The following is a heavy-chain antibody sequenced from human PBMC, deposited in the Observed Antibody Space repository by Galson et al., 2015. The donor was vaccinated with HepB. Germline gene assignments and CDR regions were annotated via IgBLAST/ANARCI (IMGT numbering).Heavy chain of an antibody. J-gene: IGHJ5*02. D-gene: IGHD2-15*01. Sequence: SLRLSCAASGFTFDDYGMSWVRQAPGKGLEWVSGINWNGGSTGYADSVKGRFTISRDNAKNSLYLQMNSLRAEDTALYHCARDFGRSRFDPWGQGTLVTVSS. CDR2: INWNGGST. CDR3: ARDFGRSRFDP. V-gene: IGHV3-20*01. CDR1: GFTFDDYG.